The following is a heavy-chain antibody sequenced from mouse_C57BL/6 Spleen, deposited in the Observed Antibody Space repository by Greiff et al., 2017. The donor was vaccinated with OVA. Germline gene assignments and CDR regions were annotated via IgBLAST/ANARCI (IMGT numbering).Heavy chain of an antibody. V-gene: IGHV14-1*01. D-gene: IGHD1-1*01. CDR3: TTLGYYGSSLYAMDY. CDR2: LAPEDGDT. J-gene: IGHJ4*01. CDR1: GFNIKDYY. Sequence: VQLQQSGAELVRPGASVKLSCTASGFNIKDYYMHWVKQRPEQGLEWIGRLAPEDGDTEYAPKFQGKATMTADTSSNTAYLPLSSLTSEDTAVYYCTTLGYYGSSLYAMDYWGQGTSVTVSS.